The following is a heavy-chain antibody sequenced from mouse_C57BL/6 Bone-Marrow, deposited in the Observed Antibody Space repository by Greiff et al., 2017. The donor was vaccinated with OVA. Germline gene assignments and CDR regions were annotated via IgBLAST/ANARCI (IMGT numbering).Heavy chain of an antibody. J-gene: IGHJ2*01. CDR1: GYTFTSYW. CDR2: IYPGSGST. D-gene: IGHD2-5*01. CDR3: ARDYSNFYFDY. Sequence: QVQLQQPGAELVKPGASVKMSCKASGYTFTSYWITWVKQRPGQGLEWIGDIYPGSGSTNYNEKFKSKATLTVDKASSTAYMQLSSLTSEDSAVYYCARDYSNFYFDYWGQGTTLTVSS. V-gene: IGHV1-55*01.